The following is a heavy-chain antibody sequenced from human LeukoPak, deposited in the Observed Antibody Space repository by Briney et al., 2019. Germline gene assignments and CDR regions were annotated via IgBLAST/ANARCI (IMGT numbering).Heavy chain of an antibody. D-gene: IGHD2-2*02. V-gene: IGHV1-8*03. CDR2: MNPNSGNT. Sequence: ASVKVSCKASGYTFTSYDSNWVRQATGQGLEWMGWMNPNSGNTGYAQKFQGRVTITRNTSISTAYMELSSLRSEDTAVYYCARVCSSTSCYNDAFDIWGQGTMVTVSS. CDR3: ARVCSSTSCYNDAFDI. J-gene: IGHJ3*02. CDR1: GYTFTSYD.